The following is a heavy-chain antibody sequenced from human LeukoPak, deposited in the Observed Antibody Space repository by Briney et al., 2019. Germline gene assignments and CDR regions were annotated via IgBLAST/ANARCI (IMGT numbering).Heavy chain of an antibody. Sequence: SETLSLTCTVSGGSISSSSYYWGWIRQPPGKGLEWIGSIYYSGSTNYNPSLKSRVTISVDTSKNQFSLKLSSVTAADTAVYYCARRGPYSSGYYYKPRLGYFQHWGQGTLVTVSS. CDR3: ARRGPYSSGYYYKPRLGYFQH. CDR2: IYYSGST. V-gene: IGHV4-39*07. D-gene: IGHD3-22*01. CDR1: GGSISSSSYY. J-gene: IGHJ1*01.